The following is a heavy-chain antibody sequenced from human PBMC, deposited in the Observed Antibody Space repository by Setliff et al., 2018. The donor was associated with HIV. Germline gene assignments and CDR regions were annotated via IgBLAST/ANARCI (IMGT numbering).Heavy chain of an antibody. V-gene: IGHV4-34*01. CDR2: INHSEST. J-gene: IGHJ4*01. CDR1: GGSFSDYY. D-gene: IGHD3-10*01. Sequence: NPSETLSLTCAVYGGSFSDYYWSWIRQPPGKGLEWIGEINHSESTNYNPSLKSRVTVSVDTSKKQFSLRLSSVSAADTALYYCARGGGITWRSYSFDYWGHGTLVTVSS. CDR3: ARGGGITWRSYSFDY.